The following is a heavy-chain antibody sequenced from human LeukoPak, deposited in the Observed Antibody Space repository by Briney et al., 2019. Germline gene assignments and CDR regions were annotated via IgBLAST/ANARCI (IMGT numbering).Heavy chain of an antibody. CDR2: IFYSGST. V-gene: IGHV4-61*05. CDR3: ARLNTGSYYGYFDY. D-gene: IGHD1-26*01. J-gene: IGHJ4*02. CDR1: GGSISSSTYY. Sequence: PSETLSLTCTVSGGSISSSTYYWGWIRQPPGKGLEWIGYIFYSGSTNYNPSLKSRVTISVDTSKNQFSLKLSSVTAADTAVYYCARLNTGSYYGYFDYWGQGTLVTVSS.